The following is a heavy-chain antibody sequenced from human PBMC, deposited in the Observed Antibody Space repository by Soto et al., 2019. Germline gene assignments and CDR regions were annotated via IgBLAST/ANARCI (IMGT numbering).Heavy chain of an antibody. CDR1: GGSISSGGYS. CDR2: IYHSGIT. V-gene: IGHV4-30-2*01. CDR3: ASGQQLVRNY. Sequence: QLQLQESGSGLVKPSQTLSLTCAVSGGSISSGGYSWSWIRQPPGKGLEWIGYIYHSGITYYNPYLKSRVTISVDRSKNQFSLKLSYVTAADTDVYYCASGQQLVRNYWGQGTLVTVSS. D-gene: IGHD6-13*01. J-gene: IGHJ4*02.